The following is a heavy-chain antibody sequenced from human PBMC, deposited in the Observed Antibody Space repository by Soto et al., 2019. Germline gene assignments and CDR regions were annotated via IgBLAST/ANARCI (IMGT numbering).Heavy chain of an antibody. D-gene: IGHD2-2*02. Sequence: QVQLQESGPGLVKPSETLSLTCTVSGGSISSYYWSWIRQPPGEGLEWIGYIYYSGSTNYNPSLKSRVTTSVDTSKTQFSLKLSSVTAADTAVYYCARRIVVVPAAILCFDPWGQGTLVTVSS. V-gene: IGHV4-59*01. CDR2: IYYSGST. CDR3: ARRIVVVPAAILCFDP. J-gene: IGHJ5*02. CDR1: GGSISSYY.